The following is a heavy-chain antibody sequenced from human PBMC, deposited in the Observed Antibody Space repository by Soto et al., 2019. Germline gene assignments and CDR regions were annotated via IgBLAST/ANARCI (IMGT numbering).Heavy chain of an antibody. CDR1: GGSISSYY. V-gene: IGHV4-59*01. J-gene: IGHJ3*02. D-gene: IGHD2-15*01. CDR3: ARARCSGGSCSSQTAVGAFDI. Sequence: QVQLQESGPGLVKPSETLSLTCTVSGGSISSYYWSWIRQPPGKGLEWIGYIYYSGSTNYNPSLKSRVTISVDTSKNQFSLKLSSVTAADTAVYYCARARCSGGSCSSQTAVGAFDIWGQGTMVTVSS. CDR2: IYYSGST.